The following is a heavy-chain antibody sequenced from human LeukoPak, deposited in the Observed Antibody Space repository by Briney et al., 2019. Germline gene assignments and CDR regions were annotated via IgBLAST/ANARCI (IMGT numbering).Heavy chain of an antibody. D-gene: IGHD2-15*01. J-gene: IGHJ4*02. V-gene: IGHV3-30*02. CDR2: IRYDGSNK. Sequence: GGSLRLSCAASGFTFSSYGMHWVRQAPGKGLEWVAFIRYDGSNKYYADSVKGRFTISRDNSKSTLYLQMNSLRAEDTAVYYCAKDDGPVRWWKNFDHWGQGTLVTVSS. CDR1: GFTFSSYG. CDR3: AKDDGPVRWWKNFDH.